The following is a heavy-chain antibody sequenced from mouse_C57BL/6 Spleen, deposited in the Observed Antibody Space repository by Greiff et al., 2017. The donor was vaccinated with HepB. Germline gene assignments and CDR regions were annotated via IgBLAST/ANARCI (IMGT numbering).Heavy chain of an antibody. CDR2: IDPSDSYT. Sequence: QVQLQQPGAELVKPGASVKLSCKASGYTFTSYWMQWVKQRPGQGLEWIGEIDPSDSYTNYNQKFKGKATLTVDTSSSTAYMQLSSLTSEDSAVYYCARYSGTGYFDVWGTGTTVTVSS. CDR1: GYTFTSYW. V-gene: IGHV1-50*01. CDR3: ARYSGTGYFDV. D-gene: IGHD2-12*01. J-gene: IGHJ1*03.